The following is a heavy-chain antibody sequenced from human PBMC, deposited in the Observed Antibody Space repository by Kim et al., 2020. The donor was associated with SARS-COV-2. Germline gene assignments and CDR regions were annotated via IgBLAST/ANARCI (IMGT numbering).Heavy chain of an antibody. CDR2: ISWNSGSI. D-gene: IGHD2-2*01. Sequence: GGSLRLSCAASGFTFDDYAMHWVRQAPGKGLEWVSGISWNSGSIGYADSVKGRFTISRDNAKNSLYLQMNSLRAEDTALYYCAKDKSPVLGCSSTSCPIRGHYYYGMDVWGQGTTVTVSS. J-gene: IGHJ6*02. CDR1: GFTFDDYA. V-gene: IGHV3-9*01. CDR3: AKDKSPVLGCSSTSCPIRGHYYYGMDV.